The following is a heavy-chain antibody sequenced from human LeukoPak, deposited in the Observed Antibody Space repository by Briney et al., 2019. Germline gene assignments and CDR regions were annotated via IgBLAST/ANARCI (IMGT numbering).Heavy chain of an antibody. J-gene: IGHJ6*03. CDR1: GFSFGSYG. Sequence: PGGSLRLSCAASGFSFGSYGLSWVRQAPGKGPQWVSYISGNGGTTHYADSVEGRFTISRDNAKNSLYLQMNSLRAEDTAVYYCARATDIVIVPAAFEVYEGYYYMDVWGKGTTVTVSS. CDR2: ISGNGGTT. D-gene: IGHD2-2*01. CDR3: ARATDIVIVPAAFEVYEGYYYMDV. V-gene: IGHV3-48*04.